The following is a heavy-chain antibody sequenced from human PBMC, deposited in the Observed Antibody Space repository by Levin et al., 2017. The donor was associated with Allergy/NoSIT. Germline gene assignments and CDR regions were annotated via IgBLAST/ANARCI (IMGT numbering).Heavy chain of an antibody. V-gene: IGHV4-61*01. CDR2: VCYSGST. D-gene: IGHD3-10*01. CDR3: ARGLIITQGGSNYYYGVDG. J-gene: IGHJ6*02. Sequence: GSLRLSCTVSGGSVFSGSYYWSWIRQPPGKGLEYIGYVCYSGSTNYNPSLKSRVTISMDTSKNQLSLKLSSVSAADTAVYHCARGLIITQGGSNYYYGVDGWGQGTPVTVSS. CDR1: GGSVFSGSYY.